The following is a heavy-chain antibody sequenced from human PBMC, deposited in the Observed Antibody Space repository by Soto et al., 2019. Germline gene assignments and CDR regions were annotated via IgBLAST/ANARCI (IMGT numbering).Heavy chain of an antibody. V-gene: IGHV4-61*01. Sequence: PSETLSLTCTVSGGSVSSSSYYWGWVRQPPGKGLEWIGYIYHDGTTFYNPSLSSRVTISIDTSETQFSLRLSFVTAADTAVYYCARTLHRSGYDCPFDSWGQGTLVTVSS. D-gene: IGHD5-12*01. CDR3: ARTLHRSGYDCPFDS. J-gene: IGHJ4*02. CDR1: GGSVSSSSYY. CDR2: IYHDGTT.